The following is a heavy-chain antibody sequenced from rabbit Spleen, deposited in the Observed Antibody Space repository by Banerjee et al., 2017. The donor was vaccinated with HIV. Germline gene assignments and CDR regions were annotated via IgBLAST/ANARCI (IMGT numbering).Heavy chain of an antibody. V-gene: IGHV1S45*01. J-gene: IGHJ6*01. CDR3: ARDSGSSFSSYGMDL. D-gene: IGHD8-1*01. Sequence: QEQLVESGGGLVKPEGSLTLTCKASGFSFSDRDVMCWVRQAPGKGLEWIACINAATGKPVYATWAKGRFTISRTSSTTVTLQMTSLTAADTATYFCARDSGSSFSSYGMDLWGQGTLVTVS. CDR2: INAATGKP. CDR1: GFSFSDRDV.